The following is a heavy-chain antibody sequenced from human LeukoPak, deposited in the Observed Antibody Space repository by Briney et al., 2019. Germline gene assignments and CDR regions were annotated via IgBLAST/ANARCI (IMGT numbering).Heavy chain of an antibody. Sequence: GGSLRLSCTASGFSISEYAMTWVRQAPGRGLEWLGFIRSKSYSETTQFAASVGGRFTISRDDSNSVTYLQMNSLKIEDTAVYFCTRDRRDGYNDGYFSLWGRGTLVTVSS. J-gene: IGHJ2*01. D-gene: IGHD5-24*01. CDR2: IRSKSYSETT. CDR1: GFSISEYA. CDR3: TRDRRDGYNDGYFSL. V-gene: IGHV3-49*04.